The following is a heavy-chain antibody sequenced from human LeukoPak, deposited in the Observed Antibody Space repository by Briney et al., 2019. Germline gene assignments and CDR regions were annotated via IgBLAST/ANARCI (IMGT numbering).Heavy chain of an antibody. J-gene: IGHJ6*03. D-gene: IGHD6-19*01. Sequence: SETLSLTCTVFGGSISSYYWSWIRQPAGKGLERIGRIYTSGSTNYNPSLKSRVTMSVDTSKNQFSLKLSSVTAADTAVYYCARDLPAVAGTVRGENYMDVWGKGTTVTVSS. CDR1: GGSISSYY. CDR2: IYTSGST. CDR3: ARDLPAVAGTVRGENYMDV. V-gene: IGHV4-4*07.